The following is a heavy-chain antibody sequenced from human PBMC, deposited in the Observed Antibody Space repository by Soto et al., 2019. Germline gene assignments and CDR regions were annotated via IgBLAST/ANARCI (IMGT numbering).Heavy chain of an antibody. CDR2: IIPILGIA. CDR3: ARSQYYYGSGSYYNRDAFDI. CDR1: GGTFSSYT. D-gene: IGHD3-10*01. V-gene: IGHV1-69*02. Sequence: QVQLVQSGAEVKKPGSSVKVSCKASGGTFSSYTISWVRQAPGQGLEWMGSIIPILGIANYAQKFQGRVTSTADKSTSTAYMELSSLRSEDTAVYYCARSQYYYGSGSYYNRDAFDIWGQGTMVTVSS. J-gene: IGHJ3*02.